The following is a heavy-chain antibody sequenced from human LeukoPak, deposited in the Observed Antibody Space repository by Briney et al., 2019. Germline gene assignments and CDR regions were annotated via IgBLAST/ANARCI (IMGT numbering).Heavy chain of an antibody. CDR1: GFTFGTYT. D-gene: IGHD5-18*01. Sequence: GGSLRLSCAASGFTFGTYTMNWVRQAPGKGLEWVSSISISSTYRYYADSVKGRFTMSRDDAKNSLFLQMNSLRAEDTAVYYCARDQPDTAFDYWGQGTLVTVSS. J-gene: IGHJ4*02. CDR2: ISISSTYR. V-gene: IGHV3-21*01. CDR3: ARDQPDTAFDY.